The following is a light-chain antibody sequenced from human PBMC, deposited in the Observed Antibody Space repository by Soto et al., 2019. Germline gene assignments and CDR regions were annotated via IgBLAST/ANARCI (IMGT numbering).Light chain of an antibody. V-gene: IGKV1-33*01. J-gene: IGKJ4*01. CDR3: QQYDNLPLT. Sequence: DIQMTQSPSSLSASVGDRVTITCQATQDISNSLNWYQQQAGKAPKLLIYDASNLETGVPSRFSGSGSGTDFTFTISSLQPEDIATYYCQQYDNLPLTFGGGTKVEI. CDR2: DAS. CDR1: QDISNS.